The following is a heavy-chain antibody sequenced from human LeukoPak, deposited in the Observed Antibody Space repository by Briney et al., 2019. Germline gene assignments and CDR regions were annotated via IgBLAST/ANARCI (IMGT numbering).Heavy chain of an antibody. D-gene: IGHD6-13*01. V-gene: IGHV1-69*05. CDR3: ARARGAAAPGNWFDP. CDR2: IIPIFGTA. J-gene: IGHJ5*02. CDR1: GGTFSSYA. Sequence: GASVKVSCMASGGTFSSYAISWVRQAPGQGLEWMGGIIPIFGTANYAQKFQGRVTITTDESTSTAYMELSSLRSEDTAVYYCARARGAAAPGNWFDPWGQGTLVTVSS.